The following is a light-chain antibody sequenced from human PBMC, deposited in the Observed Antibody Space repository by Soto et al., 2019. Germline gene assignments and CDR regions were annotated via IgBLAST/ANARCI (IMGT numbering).Light chain of an antibody. CDR2: DAS. V-gene: IGKV1-5*01. Sequence: DIQMTQSPSTLSASVGDRVTISCRASQSISSWLAWYQQKPGKAPKLLIYDASSLESGVPSRFSGSGSGTAFTLTISSLQPDDFATYYCQEYNGYSGTFGQGTKVEIK. CDR3: QEYNGYSGT. CDR1: QSISSW. J-gene: IGKJ1*01.